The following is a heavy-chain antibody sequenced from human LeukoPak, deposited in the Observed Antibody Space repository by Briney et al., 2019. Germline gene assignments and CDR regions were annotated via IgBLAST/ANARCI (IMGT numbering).Heavy chain of an antibody. CDR2: INPNSGGT. J-gene: IGHJ4*02. CDR3: ASGLNRAVGATAIDY. V-gene: IGHV1-2*02. D-gene: IGHD1-26*01. CDR1: GYTFTGYY. Sequence: ASVKVSCKASGYTFTGYYIHWVRQAPGQGLEWMGWINPNSGGTNYAQKFQGRVTMTRDTSISTAYMELSRLRSDDTAVYYCASGLNRAVGATAIDYWGQGTLVTVSS.